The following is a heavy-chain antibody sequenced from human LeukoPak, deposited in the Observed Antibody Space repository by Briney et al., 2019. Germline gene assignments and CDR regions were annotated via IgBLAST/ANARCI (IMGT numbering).Heavy chain of an antibody. CDR1: GASISGNY. CDR2: IFYSGTT. J-gene: IGHJ3*02. Sequence: SETLSLTCTVSGASISGNYWSWIRQPPGKELEWIGYIFYSGTTTYNPSLKSRVTISVDTSKNQFSLKLSSVTAADTAVYYCASDYYGSGSYYTPLWAFDIWGQGTMVTVSS. V-gene: IGHV4-59*12. CDR3: ASDYYGSGSYYTPLWAFDI. D-gene: IGHD3-10*01.